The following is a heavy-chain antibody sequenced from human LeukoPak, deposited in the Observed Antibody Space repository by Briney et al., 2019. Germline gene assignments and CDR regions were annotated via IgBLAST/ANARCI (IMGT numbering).Heavy chain of an antibody. D-gene: IGHD6-13*01. CDR3: ARSSQGSSWYFSGYYFDY. J-gene: IGHJ4*02. V-gene: IGHV4-39*07. Sequence: PSETLSLTCTVSGGSISSSSYYWRWIRQPPGKGLEWIGSIYYSGSTYYNPSLKSRVTISVDTSKNQFSLKLSSVTAADTAVYYCARSSQGSSWYFSGYYFDYWGQGTLVTVSS. CDR2: IYYSGST. CDR1: GGSISSSSYY.